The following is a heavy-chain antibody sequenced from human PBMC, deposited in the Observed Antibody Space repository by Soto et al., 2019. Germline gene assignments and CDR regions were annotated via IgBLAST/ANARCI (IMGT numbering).Heavy chain of an antibody. J-gene: IGHJ6*02. Sequence: WETLSLTGSVYGGALSRYYWIWIRQPPGKWLEWIGEINHGGSTNYNPSLNSRVTISVDTSKNQFSLKLTSVTAADTAVYYCATGRGVRGVVVPTYYYYGLDVWGQGTTVTVSS. CDR1: GGALSRYY. D-gene: IGHD3-10*01. CDR3: ATGRGVRGVVVPTYYYYGLDV. V-gene: IGHV4-34*01. CDR2: INHGGST.